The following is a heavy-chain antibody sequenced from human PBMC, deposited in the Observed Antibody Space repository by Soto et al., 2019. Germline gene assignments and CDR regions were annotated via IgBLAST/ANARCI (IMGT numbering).Heavy chain of an antibody. CDR2: IKQDGSEK. J-gene: IGHJ4*02. V-gene: IGHV3-7*05. CDR1: GFTFSSYW. D-gene: IGHD4-17*01. CDR3: ARSASDYGDYWSDFDY. Sequence: GGSLRLSCAASGFTFSSYWMSWVRQAPGKGLEWVANIKQDGSEKYYVDSVKGRFTISRDNAKNSLYLQMNSLRAEDTAVYYCARSASDYGDYWSDFDYWGQGTLVTVSS.